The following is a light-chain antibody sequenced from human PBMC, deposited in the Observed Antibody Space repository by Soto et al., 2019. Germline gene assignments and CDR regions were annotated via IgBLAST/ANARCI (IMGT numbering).Light chain of an antibody. V-gene: IGLV2-11*01. CDR3: CSFAGSDTFEV. CDR2: DVN. J-gene: IGLJ1*01. CDR1: SSDVGGYNY. Sequence: QSVLTQPASVSGSPGQSITISCTGTSSDVGGYNYVSWYQQHPGKAPKLMIYDVNKRPSRVPDRFSGSKSGNTASLTISGLRAEDEADYYCCSFAGSDTFEVLGTGTKV.